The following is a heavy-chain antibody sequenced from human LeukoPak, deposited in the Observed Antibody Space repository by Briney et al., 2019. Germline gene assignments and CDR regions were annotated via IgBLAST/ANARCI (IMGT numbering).Heavy chain of an antibody. J-gene: IGHJ4*02. V-gene: IGHV4-39*07. D-gene: IGHD2-8*02. CDR2: INHSGST. Sequence: PSETLSLTCTVSGGSISSGGYYWSWIRQPPGKGLEWIGEINHSGSTNYNPSLKSRVTISVDTSKNQFSLKLSSVTAADTAVYYCARGWWLGYFDYWGQGTLVTVSS. CDR1: GGSISSGGYY. CDR3: ARGWWLGYFDY.